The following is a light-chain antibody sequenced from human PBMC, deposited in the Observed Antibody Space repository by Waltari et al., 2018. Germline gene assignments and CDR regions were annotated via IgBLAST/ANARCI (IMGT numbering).Light chain of an antibody. CDR1: QSVTSA. CDR3: QHYRRLPVT. V-gene: IGKV3-20*01. J-gene: IGKJ1*01. Sequence: EIVLTPSPGTLYLSPGESATLSCRTSQSVTSALTWYQQKPGQAPMLLIYGASNRATGIPDRFSGSGSGTDFSLTISSLEPEDFAVYYCQHYRRLPVTFGQGTKVEVK. CDR2: GAS.